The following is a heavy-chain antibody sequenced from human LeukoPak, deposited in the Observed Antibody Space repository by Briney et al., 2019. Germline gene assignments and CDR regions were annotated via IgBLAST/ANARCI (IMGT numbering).Heavy chain of an antibody. CDR2: IKQDGSEK. V-gene: IGHV3-7*01. Sequence: GGSLRLSCAASGFTFSSYWMSWVRQAPGKGLEWVANIKQDGSEKYYVDSVKGRFTISRDNAKNSLYLQMNSLRAEDTAVYYCARDDVDTATDFDYWGQGTLVTVSS. D-gene: IGHD5-18*01. J-gene: IGHJ4*02. CDR1: GFTFSSYW. CDR3: ARDDVDTATDFDY.